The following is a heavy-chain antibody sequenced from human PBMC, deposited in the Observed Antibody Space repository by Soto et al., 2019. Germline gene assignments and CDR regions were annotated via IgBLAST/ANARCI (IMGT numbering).Heavy chain of an antibody. CDR1: GFTFDDYA. CDR2: ISWNSGSI. V-gene: IGHV3-9*01. CDR3: AKAGAHYDFWGGGGASVDWYFDL. Sequence: EVQLVESGGGLVQPGRSLRLSCAASGFTFDDYAMHWVRQAPGKGLEWVSGISWNSGSIGYADSVKGRFTISRDNAKNSLYLQMNSLRAEDTALYYCAKAGAHYDFWGGGGASVDWYFDLWGRSTLVTVSS. D-gene: IGHD3-3*01. J-gene: IGHJ2*01.